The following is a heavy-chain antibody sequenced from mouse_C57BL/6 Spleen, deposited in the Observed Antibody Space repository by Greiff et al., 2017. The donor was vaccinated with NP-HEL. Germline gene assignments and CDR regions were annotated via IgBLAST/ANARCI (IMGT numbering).Heavy chain of an antibody. CDR1: GYAFRSYW. V-gene: IGHV1-80*01. D-gene: IGHD2-4*01. J-gene: IGHJ3*01. CDR3: AREGIYYDYPD. Sequence: QVQLQQSGAELVKPGASVKISCKASGYAFRSYWMNWVKQRPGKGLEWIGQIYPGDGDTNYNGKFKGKATLTADKSSSTAYMQLSSLTSEDSAVYFCAREGIYYDYPDWGQGTLVTVSA. CDR2: IYPGDGDT.